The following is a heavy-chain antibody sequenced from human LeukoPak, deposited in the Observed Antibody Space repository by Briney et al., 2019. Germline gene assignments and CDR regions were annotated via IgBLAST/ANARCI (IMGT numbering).Heavy chain of an antibody. V-gene: IGHV3-23*01. J-gene: IGHJ4*02. Sequence: PGGSLRLSCAASGFTFSSYAMSWVRQAPGKGLEWVSAISGSGGSTYYADSVKGRFTISRDNSKNTLYLQMNSLRTEDTALYYCAKDIRDYDFWSGYFDYWGQGTLVTVSS. D-gene: IGHD3-3*01. CDR2: ISGSGGST. CDR3: AKDIRDYDFWSGYFDY. CDR1: GFTFSSYA.